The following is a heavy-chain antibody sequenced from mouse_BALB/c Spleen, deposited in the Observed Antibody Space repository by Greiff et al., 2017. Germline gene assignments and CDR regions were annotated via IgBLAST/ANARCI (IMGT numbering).Heavy chain of an antibody. D-gene: IGHD1-1*01. CDR3: TRRGYGSSWFAY. CDR2: INPSNGGT. J-gene: IGHJ3*01. V-gene: IGHV1S81*02. Sequence: QVQLQQPGAELVKPGASVKLSCKASGYTFTSYYMYWVKQRPGQGLEWIGEINPSNGGTNFNEKFKSKATLTVDKSSSTAYMQLSSLTSEDSAVYYCTRRGYGSSWFAYWGQGTLVTVSA. CDR1: GYTFTSYY.